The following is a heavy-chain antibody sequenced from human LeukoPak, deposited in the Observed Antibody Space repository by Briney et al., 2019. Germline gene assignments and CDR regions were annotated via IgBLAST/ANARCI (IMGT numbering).Heavy chain of an antibody. CDR3: ARKSVLRFLEWLFSNWFDP. V-gene: IGHV4-34*01. CDR1: GGSFSGYY. D-gene: IGHD3-3*01. Sequence: SETLSLTCAVYGGSFSGYYWSWIRQPPRKGLEWIGEINHSGSTNYNPSLKSRVTISVDTSKNQFSLKLSSVTAADTAVYYCARKSVLRFLEWLFSNWFDPWGQGTLVTVSS. J-gene: IGHJ5*02. CDR2: INHSGST.